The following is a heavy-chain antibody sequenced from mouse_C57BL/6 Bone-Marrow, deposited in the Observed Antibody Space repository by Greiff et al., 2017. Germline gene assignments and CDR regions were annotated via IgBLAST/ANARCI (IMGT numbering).Heavy chain of an antibody. CDR1: GYSITSGYY. Sequence: EVQLVESGPGLVKPSQSLSLTCSVTGYSITSGYYWNWIRQFPGNKLEWMGYISYDGSNNYNPSLKNRISITRDTSKNQFFLKLNSVTTEDTATYYCARDPARAMDYWGQGTSVTVSS. J-gene: IGHJ4*01. D-gene: IGHD3-1*01. CDR2: ISYDGSN. V-gene: IGHV3-6*01. CDR3: ARDPARAMDY.